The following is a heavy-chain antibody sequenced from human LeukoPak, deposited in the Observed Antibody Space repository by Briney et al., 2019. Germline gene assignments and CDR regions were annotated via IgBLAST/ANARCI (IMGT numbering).Heavy chain of an antibody. J-gene: IGHJ4*02. V-gene: IGHV3-30*04. CDR3: AKASGSAYFDS. CDR1: GFNFSTYA. CDR2: ISYDGSDK. D-gene: IGHD5-12*01. Sequence: GGSLRLSCAASGFNFSTYAMNWVRQAPGKGLEWVAVISYDGSDKYYADSVKGRFTVSRDNSKNTAYLQMNSLRGEDTALYYYAKASGSAYFDSWGQGALVSVSS.